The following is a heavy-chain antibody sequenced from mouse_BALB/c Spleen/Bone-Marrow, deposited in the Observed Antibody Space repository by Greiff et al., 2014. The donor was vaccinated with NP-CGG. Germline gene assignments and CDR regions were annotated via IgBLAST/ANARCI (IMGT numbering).Heavy chain of an antibody. D-gene: IGHD2-2*01. J-gene: IGHJ4*01. CDR3: TKIYYGYDGGYYYAMDY. CDR1: GFSFSSYA. Sequence: EVQLVESGGGLVKPGGSLKLSCAASGFSFSSYAMPWVRQTPEKRLEWLATISSGGSYTYYPDSVKGRFTISRDNAKNTLYLQMSSLKSEGTAMYYCTKIYYGYDGGYYYAMDYWGQGTSVTVSS. CDR2: ISSGGSYT. V-gene: IGHV5-6-4*01.